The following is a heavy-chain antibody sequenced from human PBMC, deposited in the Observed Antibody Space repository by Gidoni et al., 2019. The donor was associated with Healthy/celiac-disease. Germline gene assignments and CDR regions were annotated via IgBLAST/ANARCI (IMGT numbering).Heavy chain of an antibody. J-gene: IGHJ5*02. Sequence: QLQLQESGPGLVKPSETLSLPCTVSGGSISSSSYYWGWIRQPPGKGLEWIGSIYYSGSTYYNPSLKSRVTISGDTSKNQFSLKLSSVTAADTAVYYCARLIYGSGSGWFDPWGQGTLVTVSS. CDR1: GGSISSSSYY. CDR3: ARLIYGSGSGWFDP. CDR2: IYYSGST. D-gene: IGHD3-10*01. V-gene: IGHV4-39*01.